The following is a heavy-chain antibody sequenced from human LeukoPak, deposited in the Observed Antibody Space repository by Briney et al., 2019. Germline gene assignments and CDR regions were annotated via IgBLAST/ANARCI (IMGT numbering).Heavy chain of an antibody. CDR2: IKQDGSEK. CDR1: GFTFSLYW. J-gene: IGHJ4*02. V-gene: IGHV3-7*03. D-gene: IGHD3-22*01. CDR3: ASLDDRLYYFDY. Sequence: GGSLRLSCAASGFTFSLYWMNWVRRAPGKGLEWVANIKQDGSEKNYVDSVKGRFTISRDNAKNSLYLQMNSLRVEDTAMYYCASLDDRLYYFDYWGQGTLVTVSS.